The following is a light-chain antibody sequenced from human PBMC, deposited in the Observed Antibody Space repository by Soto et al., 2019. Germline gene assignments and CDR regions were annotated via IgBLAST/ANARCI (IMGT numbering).Light chain of an antibody. V-gene: IGKV2-28*01. CDR2: LGS. CDR3: MQPLT. J-gene: IGKJ4*01. Sequence: EIVLTQSPLSLHVTPGEPATISCRSSQSLLQSSGHNFLDWYLQKPGQSPQLLIYLGSNRASGVPDRFSGSGSGTDFTLKISRVEAEDVGVYFCMQPLTFGGGTKVDIK. CDR1: QSLLQSSGHNF.